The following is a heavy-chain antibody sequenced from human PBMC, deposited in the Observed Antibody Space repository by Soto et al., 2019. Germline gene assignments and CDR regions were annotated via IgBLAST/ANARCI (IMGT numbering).Heavy chain of an antibody. V-gene: IGHV3-23*01. J-gene: IGHJ6*02. CDR3: AKTDLWPGGTMDV. D-gene: IGHD3-16*01. CDR2: ISGSGGST. CDR1: GFTFSSYA. Sequence: ACAASGFTFSSYAMSWVRQAPGKGLEWVSAISGSGGSTYYADSVKGRFTISRDNSKNTLYLQMNSLRAEDTAVYYCAKTDLWPGGTMDVWGQGTTVTVSS.